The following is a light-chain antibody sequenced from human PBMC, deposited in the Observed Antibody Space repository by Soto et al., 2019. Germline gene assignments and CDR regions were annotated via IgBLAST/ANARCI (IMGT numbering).Light chain of an antibody. CDR3: ASYTRGGTYV. J-gene: IGLJ1*01. Sequence: QSALTQPASVSGSPGQSITISCSGTNSDIGAYNRVSWYQQHPGKAPKLVIYEVSNRPSGVSNRFSGSKSGNTASLTISGLQPEDEADYYCASYTRGGTYVFGTGTKLTVL. CDR2: EVS. CDR1: NSDIGAYNR. V-gene: IGLV2-14*01.